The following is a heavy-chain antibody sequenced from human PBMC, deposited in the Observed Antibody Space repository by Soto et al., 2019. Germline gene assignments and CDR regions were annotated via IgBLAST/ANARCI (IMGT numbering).Heavy chain of an antibody. CDR1: GFTFSSYA. Sequence: EVQLLESGGGLVQPGGSLRLSCAASGFTFSSYAMSWVRQAPGKGLEWVSAISGSGGSTYYADSVKGRFTISRDNSKNPLYLQMNSLRAEDTAVYYCAKDYNYYGSGVYYFDYWGQGTLVTVSS. J-gene: IGHJ4*02. CDR2: ISGSGGST. D-gene: IGHD3-10*01. CDR3: AKDYNYYGSGVYYFDY. V-gene: IGHV3-23*01.